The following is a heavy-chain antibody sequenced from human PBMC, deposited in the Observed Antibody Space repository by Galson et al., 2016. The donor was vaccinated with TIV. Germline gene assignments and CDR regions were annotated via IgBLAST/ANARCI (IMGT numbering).Heavy chain of an antibody. V-gene: IGHV1-46*03. CDR1: GNIFTRDY. Sequence: VSCKASGNIFTRDYVHWVRQAPGQGLEWMGVIDPTYGGTTFAQKFQALVTITRDTSTSTVYMEVSGLKSDDTAVYYCIRDLGRLRDFWGQGTLVTVSS. CDR3: IRDLGRLRDF. CDR2: IDPTYGGT. J-gene: IGHJ4*02. D-gene: IGHD7-27*01.